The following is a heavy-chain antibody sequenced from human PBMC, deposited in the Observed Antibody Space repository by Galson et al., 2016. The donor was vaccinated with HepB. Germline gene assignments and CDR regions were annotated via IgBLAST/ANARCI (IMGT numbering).Heavy chain of an antibody. CDR2: IYYDGSNK. CDR1: GFTFSTFG. Sequence: SLRLSCAASGFTFSTFGMHWVRQAPGKGLEWVALIYYDGSNKYYADSVKGRFTISRDNSYNTLYLQMNSLRAEDTAVYYCARGRLIMDVWGQGTTVTVSS. CDR3: ARGRLIMDV. V-gene: IGHV3-33*01. J-gene: IGHJ6*02.